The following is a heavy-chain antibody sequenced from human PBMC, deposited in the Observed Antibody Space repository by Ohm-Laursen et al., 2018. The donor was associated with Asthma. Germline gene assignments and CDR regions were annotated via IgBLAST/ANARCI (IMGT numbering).Heavy chain of an antibody. D-gene: IGHD1-26*01. V-gene: IGHV3-11*01. CDR2: ISSSGSTI. J-gene: IGHJ4*02. Sequence: GSLRLSCAASGFTFSDYYMSWIRQAPGKGLEWVSYISSSGSTIYYADSVKGRFTISRDNAKNSLYLQMNSLRAEDTAVYYCARDEPEWELLDYPLNFDYWGQGTLVTVSS. CDR1: GFTFSDYY. CDR3: ARDEPEWELLDYPLNFDY.